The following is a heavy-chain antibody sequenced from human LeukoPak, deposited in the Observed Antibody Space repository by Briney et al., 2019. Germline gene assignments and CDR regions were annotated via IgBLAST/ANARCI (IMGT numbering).Heavy chain of an antibody. CDR2: FDPEDGET. V-gene: IGHV1-24*01. CDR3: ATVSLQWLVSPDPFDY. Sequence: ASVKVSCTVSGYTLTELSMHWVRQAPGKGLEWMGGFDPEDGETIYAQKFQGRVTMTEDTSTDTAYMELSSLRSEDTAVYYCATVSLQWLVSPDPFDYWGQGTLVTVSS. CDR1: GYTLTELS. J-gene: IGHJ4*02. D-gene: IGHD6-19*01.